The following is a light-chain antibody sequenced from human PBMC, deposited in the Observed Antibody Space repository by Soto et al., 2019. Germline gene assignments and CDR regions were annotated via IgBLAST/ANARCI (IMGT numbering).Light chain of an antibody. CDR1: EGVASNY. CDR3: QQYNNWPRT. CDR2: GAS. J-gene: IGKJ1*01. V-gene: IGKV3-20*01. Sequence: EIVLTQSPGTLSLSPRQRATLSCRASEGVASNYLAWYQHKPGQSPRLLLFGASNRATGIPGRFSGSGSGADFTLTISRVEPEDFAVYYCQQYNNWPRTFGQGTKVDIK.